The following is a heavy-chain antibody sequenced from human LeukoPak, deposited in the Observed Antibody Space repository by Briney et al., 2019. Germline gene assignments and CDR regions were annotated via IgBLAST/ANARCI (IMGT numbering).Heavy chain of an antibody. CDR1: GGSISSYY. Sequence: SETLSLTCTVSGGSISSYYWSWIRQPPGKGLEWIGEINHSGSTNYNPSLKSRVTISVDTSKNQFSLKLSSVTAADTAVYYCASGCSSTSCYLGNWFDPWGQGTLVTVSS. J-gene: IGHJ5*02. V-gene: IGHV4-34*01. D-gene: IGHD2-2*01. CDR3: ASGCSSTSCYLGNWFDP. CDR2: INHSGST.